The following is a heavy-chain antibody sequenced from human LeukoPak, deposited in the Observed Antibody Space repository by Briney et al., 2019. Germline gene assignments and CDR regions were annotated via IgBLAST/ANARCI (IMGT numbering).Heavy chain of an antibody. V-gene: IGHV3-30*02. Sequence: GGSLRLSCAASGFTFSSYGMHWVRQAPGKGLEWVAFIRYDGSNKYYADSVKGRFTISRDNSKNTLYLQMNSLRAEDTAVYYCAKEGAYDSPWAAFDIWGQGTMVTVSS. CDR2: IRYDGSNK. D-gene: IGHD3-22*01. CDR1: GFTFSSYG. CDR3: AKEGAYDSPWAAFDI. J-gene: IGHJ3*02.